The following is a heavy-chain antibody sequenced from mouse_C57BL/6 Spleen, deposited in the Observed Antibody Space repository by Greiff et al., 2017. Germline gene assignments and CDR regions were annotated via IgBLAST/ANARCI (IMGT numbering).Heavy chain of an antibody. CDR2: INPNNGGT. CDR3: ARYSGSSPSYWYFDV. V-gene: IGHV1-26*01. Sequence: VQLKQSGPELVKPGASVKISCKASGYTFTDYYMNWVKQSHGKSLEWIGDINPNNGGTSYNQKFKGKATLTVDKSSSTAYMELRSLTSEDSAVYYCARYSGSSPSYWYFDVWGTGTTVTVSS. CDR1: GYTFTDYY. J-gene: IGHJ1*03. D-gene: IGHD1-1*01.